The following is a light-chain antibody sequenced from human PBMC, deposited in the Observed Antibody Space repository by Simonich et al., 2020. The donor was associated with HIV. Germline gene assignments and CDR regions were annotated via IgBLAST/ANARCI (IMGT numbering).Light chain of an antibody. J-gene: IGKJ1*01. V-gene: IGKV4-1*01. CDR2: WAS. Sequence: DIVMTQSPDSLAVSLGEKATINCKSSQSVLYSSNNKNYLAWYQPKPGQPPKLLIYWASTRESGVPDRFSGSGSGTDFTLTISSRQAEDVAVYYCQQYYSTPWTFGQGTKVEIK. CDR3: QQYYSTPWT. CDR1: QSVLYSSNNKNY.